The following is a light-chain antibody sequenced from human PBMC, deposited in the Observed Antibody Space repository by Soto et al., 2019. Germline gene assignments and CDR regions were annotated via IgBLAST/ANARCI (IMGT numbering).Light chain of an antibody. V-gene: IGLV2-14*01. CDR3: SSYTTSNTQV. J-gene: IGLJ3*02. CDR1: SSDVGTYNY. CDR2: DVS. Sequence: QSALTQPASVSGSPGQSITISFTGTSSDVGTYNYVSWYKNRPGKAPKHMIYDVSYRPSGVSNRFSGSKSANTASLTISELQTEDEADYYCSSYTTSNTQVFGGGTKLTVL.